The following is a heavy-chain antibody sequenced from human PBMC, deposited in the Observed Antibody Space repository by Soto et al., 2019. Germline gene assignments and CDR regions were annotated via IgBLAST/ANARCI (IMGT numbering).Heavy chain of an antibody. Sequence: GESLKISCKGSGYSFTSYWIGWVRQMPWKGLEWMGIIYPGDSDTRYSPSFQGQVTISADKSISTAYLQWSSLKASDTAMYYCASRHDCSYHYYGMDVWGQGTTVTVSS. CDR1: GYSFTSYW. D-gene: IGHD2-21*02. CDR3: ASRHDCSYHYYGMDV. V-gene: IGHV5-51*01. J-gene: IGHJ6*02. CDR2: IYPGDSDT.